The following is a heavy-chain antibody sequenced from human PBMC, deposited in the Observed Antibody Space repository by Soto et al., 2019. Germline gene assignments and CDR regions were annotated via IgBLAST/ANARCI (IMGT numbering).Heavy chain of an antibody. CDR2: IYYSGST. D-gene: IGHD5-12*01. V-gene: IGHV4-39*02. CDR1: GGAIRSSSYY. CDR3: ARDDIVTLIFDY. J-gene: IGHJ4*02. Sequence: SEPLSLTGTVSGGAIRSSSYYWGWIRQPPGKGLEWIGSIYYSGSTYYNPSLKSRVTISVDTSKNQFSLKLSSVTAADTAVYYCARDDIVTLIFDYWGQGTLVTVSS.